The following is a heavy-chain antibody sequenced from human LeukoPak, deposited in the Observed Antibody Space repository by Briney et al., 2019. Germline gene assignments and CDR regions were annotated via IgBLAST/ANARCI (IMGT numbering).Heavy chain of an antibody. CDR3: AKAWFGERSGGGFDY. CDR1: GFTFDDYD. CDR2: ISGDGGST. V-gene: IGHV3-43*02. Sequence: GGSLRLSCAASGFTFDDYDIHWVRQAPGKGLEWVSLISGDGGSTYYADSVKGRFAISRDNSKNSLYLQMNSLRTEDTALYYCAKAWFGERSGGGFDYWGQGTLVTVSS. D-gene: IGHD3-10*01. J-gene: IGHJ4*02.